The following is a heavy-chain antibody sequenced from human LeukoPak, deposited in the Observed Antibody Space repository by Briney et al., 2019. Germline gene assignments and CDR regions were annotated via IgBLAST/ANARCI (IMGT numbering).Heavy chain of an antibody. J-gene: IGHJ4*02. Sequence: ASVKVSCKASGYPFTSYYMHWLRQAPGQGLEWMGWINFSGGTKYAEKFRGRATVTRDTSMATAYMELTSLTSDDTAVYYCARDLRLFDYGGEGTLVTVS. D-gene: IGHD3-3*01. CDR1: GYPFTSYY. CDR2: INFSGGT. V-gene: IGHV1-2*02. CDR3: ARDLRLFDY.